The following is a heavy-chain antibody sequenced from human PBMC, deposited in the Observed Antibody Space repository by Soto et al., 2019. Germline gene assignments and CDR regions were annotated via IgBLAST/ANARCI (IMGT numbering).Heavy chain of an antibody. J-gene: IGHJ3*02. V-gene: IGHV5-51*01. D-gene: IGHD1-26*01. CDR3: ARHVIVGATHDAFDI. CDR2: IYPGDSDT. CDR1: GYSFTSYW. Sequence: GESLKISCKGSGYSFTSYWIGWVRQMPGKGLEWMGIIYPGDSDTRYSPSFQGQVTISADKSISTAYLQWSSLKASDTAMYYCARHVIVGATHDAFDIWGQGTMVTVSS.